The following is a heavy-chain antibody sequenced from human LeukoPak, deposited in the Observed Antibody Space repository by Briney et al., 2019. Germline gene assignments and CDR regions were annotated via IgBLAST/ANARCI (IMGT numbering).Heavy chain of an antibody. J-gene: IGHJ5*02. CDR2: IYSSGST. V-gene: IGHV4-61*02. Sequence: SETLSLTCTVSGGSISSGSYFWSWIRQPAGKGLEWIGRIYSSGSTNYNPSLKSRVTISVGTSKNQFSLKLSSVTAADTAVYYCARSEVVPAVFQIFDPWGQGTLVTVSS. CDR3: ARSEVVPAVFQIFDP. CDR1: GGSISSGSYF. D-gene: IGHD2-2*01.